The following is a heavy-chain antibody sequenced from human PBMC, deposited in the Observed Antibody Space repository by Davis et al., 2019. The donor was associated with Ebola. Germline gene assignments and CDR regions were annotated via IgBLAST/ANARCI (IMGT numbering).Heavy chain of an antibody. D-gene: IGHD3-16*02. Sequence: PSETLSLTCTVSGGSISSGDYYWSWIRQPPGKGLEWIGYIYYSGSTYYNPSLKSRVTISVDTSKNQFSLKLSSVTAADTAVYYCARVARWGSYRPGAFDIWGQGTMVTVSS. V-gene: IGHV4-30-4*01. CDR3: ARVARWGSYRPGAFDI. CDR1: GGSISSGDYY. J-gene: IGHJ3*02. CDR2: IYYSGST.